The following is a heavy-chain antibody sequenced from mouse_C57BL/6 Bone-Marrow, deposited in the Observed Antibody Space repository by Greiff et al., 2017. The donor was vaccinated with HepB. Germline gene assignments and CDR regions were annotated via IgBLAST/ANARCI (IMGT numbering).Heavy chain of an antibody. CDR3: TEWYYYGSGYGYWYFDV. CDR2: IRWKSDNYAT. CDR1: GFTFSNYW. D-gene: IGHD1-1*01. Sequence: EVMLVESGGGLVQPGGSMKLSCVASGFTFSNYWMNWVRQSPEKGLEWVAQIRWKSDNYATHYAESVKGRFTISRDDSKSSVYLQMNNLRAEATGIYYCTEWYYYGSGYGYWYFDVWGTGTTVTVSS. J-gene: IGHJ1*03. V-gene: IGHV6-3*01.